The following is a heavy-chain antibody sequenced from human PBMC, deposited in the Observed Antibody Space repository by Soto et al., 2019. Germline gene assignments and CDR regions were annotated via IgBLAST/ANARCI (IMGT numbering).Heavy chain of an antibody. Sequence: QVQLVQSGAEVKKPGASVKVSCKASGYTFTSYGISWVRQAPGQGLEWMGWISAYNGNTNYAQKLQGRVTMTTDTSTSTAYMALRSLRSDDTAVYYCARDLAVDIVATAYGMDVWGQGTTVTVSS. CDR3: ARDLAVDIVATAYGMDV. CDR2: ISAYNGNT. D-gene: IGHD5-12*01. J-gene: IGHJ6*02. CDR1: GYTFTSYG. V-gene: IGHV1-18*01.